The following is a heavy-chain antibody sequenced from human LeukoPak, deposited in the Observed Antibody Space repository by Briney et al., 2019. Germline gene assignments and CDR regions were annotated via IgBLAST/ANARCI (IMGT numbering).Heavy chain of an antibody. D-gene: IGHD1-7*01. CDR1: GGSISSGGYS. CDR3: AGQYWNYGYYYGMDV. Sequence: SETLSLTCAVSGGSISSGGYSWSWIRQPPGKGLEWIGYIYHSGSTYYNPSLKSRVTISVDRSKNQSSLKLSSVTAADTAVYYCAGQYWNYGYYYGMDVWGQGTTVTVSS. V-gene: IGHV4-30-2*01. J-gene: IGHJ6*02. CDR2: IYHSGST.